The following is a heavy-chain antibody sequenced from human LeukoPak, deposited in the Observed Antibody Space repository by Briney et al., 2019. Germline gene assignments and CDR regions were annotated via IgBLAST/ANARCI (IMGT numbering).Heavy chain of an antibody. CDR2: IYTSGST. CDR3: ARDPSSYWYFDL. Sequence: SQTLSLTCPVSGGSISSGSYYWSWIRQPAGKGLEWIGRIYTSGSTNYNPSLKSRVTTSVDTSKNQFSLKLSSVTAADTAVYYCARDPSSYWYFDLWGRGTLVTVSS. CDR1: GGSISSGSYY. J-gene: IGHJ2*01. V-gene: IGHV4-61*02.